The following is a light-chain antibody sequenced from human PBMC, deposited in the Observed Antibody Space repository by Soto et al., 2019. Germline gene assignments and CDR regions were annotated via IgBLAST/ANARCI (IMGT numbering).Light chain of an antibody. CDR2: AAT. CDR1: QSINSK. J-gene: IGKJ1*01. Sequence: DIQMTQSPFSLSASVGDRVTITCRASQSINSKLNWYQQKPGEVPKLLIYAATSLQSGVPSRFSGSGSGTDFTLTISSPQPEDFATYYCQQSYKSPPTFGQGTKVDIK. CDR3: QQSYKSPPT. V-gene: IGKV1-39*01.